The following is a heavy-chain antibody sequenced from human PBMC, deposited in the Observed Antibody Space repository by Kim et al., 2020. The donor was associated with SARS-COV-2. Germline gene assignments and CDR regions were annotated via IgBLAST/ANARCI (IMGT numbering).Heavy chain of an antibody. V-gene: IGHV1-3*01. D-gene: IGHD3-10*01. CDR3: ARDPLWFGELLLSYFDY. J-gene: IGHJ4*02. Sequence: ASVKVSCKASGYTFTSYAMHWVRQAPGQRLEWMGWINAGNGNTKYSQKFQGRVTITRDTSASTAYMELSSLRSEDTAVYYCARDPLWFGELLLSYFDYWGQGTLVTVSS. CDR1: GYTFTSYA. CDR2: INAGNGNT.